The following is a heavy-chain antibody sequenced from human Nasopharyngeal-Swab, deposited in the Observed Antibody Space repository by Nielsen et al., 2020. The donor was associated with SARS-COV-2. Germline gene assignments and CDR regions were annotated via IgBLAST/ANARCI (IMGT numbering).Heavy chain of an antibody. CDR3: ARGQYCSSTSCYARGYYYYYGMDV. Sequence: GGSLRLSCAASGFTFSSYSMNWVRQAPGKGLEWVSSISSSSSYIYYADSVEGRFTISRDNAKNSLYLQMNSLRAEDTAVYYCARGQYCSSTSCYARGYYYYYGMDVWGQGTTVTVSS. J-gene: IGHJ6*02. V-gene: IGHV3-21*01. CDR2: ISSSSSYI. D-gene: IGHD2-2*01. CDR1: GFTFSSYS.